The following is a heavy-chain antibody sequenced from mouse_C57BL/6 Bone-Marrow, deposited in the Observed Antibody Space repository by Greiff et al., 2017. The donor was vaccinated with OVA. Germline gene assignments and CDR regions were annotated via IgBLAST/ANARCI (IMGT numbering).Heavy chain of an antibody. J-gene: IGHJ3*01. V-gene: IGHV5-6*02. CDR3: ADGGLPFAY. D-gene: IGHD5-5*01. Sequence: DVKLVESGGDFVKPGGSLKLSCAASGFTFSSYGMSWVRQTPDKRLEWVATISSGGSYTYYPDSVKGRFTISRDNAKNTLYLQMSSLKSEDTAMYYCADGGLPFAYWGQGTLVTVSA. CDR1: GFTFSSYG. CDR2: ISSGGSYT.